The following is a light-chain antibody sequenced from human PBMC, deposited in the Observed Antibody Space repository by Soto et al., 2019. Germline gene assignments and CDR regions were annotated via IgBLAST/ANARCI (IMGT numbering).Light chain of an antibody. CDR1: EDIGRY. V-gene: IGKV1-12*01. J-gene: IGKJ5*01. CDR3: QQASGFPHT. Sequence: DIPMTQSPSSVSAFVGDRVTITCRASEDIGRYLGWYQQKPGEAPKLLIFSASNLESGVPSRFSGSGFGTHFSLIISSLQPEDAATYFCQQASGFPHTFGQGTRLEIK. CDR2: SAS.